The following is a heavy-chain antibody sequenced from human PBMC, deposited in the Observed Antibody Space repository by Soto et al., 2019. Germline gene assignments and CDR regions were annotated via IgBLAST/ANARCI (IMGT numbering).Heavy chain of an antibody. CDR2: IYPDDSDT. CDR1: GYSFTSYW. D-gene: IGHD3-9*01. CDR3: AGLPFNFDWPSGAFDI. J-gene: IGHJ3*02. V-gene: IGHV5-51*01. Sequence: GESLKISCKGSGYSFTSYWIGWVRQMPGKGLEWMGIIYPDDSDTRYSPSFQGQVTISADKSISTAYLQWSSLKASDTAMYYCAGLPFNFDWPSGAFDIWGQGTMVTVSS.